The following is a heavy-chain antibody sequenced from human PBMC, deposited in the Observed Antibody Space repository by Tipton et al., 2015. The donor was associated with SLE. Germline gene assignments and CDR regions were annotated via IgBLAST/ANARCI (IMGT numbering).Heavy chain of an antibody. CDR3: VKDKRTYYDFLRVEDDIEY. J-gene: IGHJ4*02. CDR2: IYVGGTT. V-gene: IGHV3-66*02. CDR1: GFTVSSNY. D-gene: IGHD3-3*01. Sequence: GSLRLSCPASGFTVSSNYMSWVRQAPGKGLEWVSVIYVGGTTFYADSVKGRFTISRDNSKNTVYLQMNTLRAEDTAVYYCVKDKRTYYDFLRVEDDIEYWGQGTLVTVSS.